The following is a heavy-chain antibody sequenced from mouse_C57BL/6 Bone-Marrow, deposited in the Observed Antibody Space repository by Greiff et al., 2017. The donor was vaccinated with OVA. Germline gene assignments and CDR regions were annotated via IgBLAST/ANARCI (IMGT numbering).Heavy chain of an antibody. V-gene: IGHV5-6*01. Sequence: EVMLVESGGDLVKPGGSLKLSCAASGFTFSSYGMSWVRQTPDKRLEWVATISSGGSYTYYPDSVKGRFTISRDNAKNTLYLQMSSLKSEDTAMYYCARPRPGWAYWGQGTLVTVSA. CDR2: ISSGGSYT. CDR3: ARPRPGWAY. J-gene: IGHJ3*01. CDR1: GFTFSSYG.